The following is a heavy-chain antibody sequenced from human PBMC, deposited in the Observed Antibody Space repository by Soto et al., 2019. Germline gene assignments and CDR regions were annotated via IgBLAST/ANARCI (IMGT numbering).Heavy chain of an antibody. CDR3: ANNRMGAGVRGYFDY. CDR2: IIYDGSTK. CDR1: GFTFSSYG. D-gene: IGHD3-10*01. J-gene: IGHJ4*02. V-gene: IGHV3-30*18. Sequence: QVQLVESGGGVVQPGRSLRLSCAASGFTFSSYGMHWVRQAPGKGLVWVAVIIYDGSTKYYADSVKGRFTISRDNSKSTLYLQMNSLRAEDTAVYYCANNRMGAGVRGYFDYWGQGALVTVSS.